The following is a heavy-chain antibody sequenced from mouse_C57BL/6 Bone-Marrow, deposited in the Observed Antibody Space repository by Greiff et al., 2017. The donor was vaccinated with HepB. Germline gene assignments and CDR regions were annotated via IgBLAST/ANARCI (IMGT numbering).Heavy chain of an antibody. J-gene: IGHJ2*01. V-gene: IGHV3-6*01. CDR2: ISYDGSN. D-gene: IGHD2-5*01. CDR3: ARGYSNPYY. CDR1: GYSITSGYY. Sequence: VQLQQSGPGLVKPSQSLSLTCSVTGYSITSGYYWNWIRQFPGNKLEWMGYISYDGSNNYNPSLKNRISITRDTSKNQFFLKLNSVTTEDTATYYCARGYSNPYYWGQGTTLTVSS.